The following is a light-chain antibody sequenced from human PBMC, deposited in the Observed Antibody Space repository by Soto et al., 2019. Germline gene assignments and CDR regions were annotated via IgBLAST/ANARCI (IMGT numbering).Light chain of an antibody. CDR1: SSNIGAGYD. Sequence: QSVLTQPPSVSGAPGQRVTISCTGSSSNIGAGYDVHWYQQPPGTAPKLLIYGNSNRPSGVPDRFSGSKSGTSASLAITGLQAEDEADYYCQSYDSSLSAYVFGTGTRSPS. J-gene: IGLJ1*01. CDR2: GNS. CDR3: QSYDSSLSAYV. V-gene: IGLV1-40*01.